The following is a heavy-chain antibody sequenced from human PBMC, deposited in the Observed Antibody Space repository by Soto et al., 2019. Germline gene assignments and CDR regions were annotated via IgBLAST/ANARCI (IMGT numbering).Heavy chain of an antibody. D-gene: IGHD5-12*01. Sequence: QVQLVQSGAEVKKPGSSVKVSCKASGGTFSSYAISWVRQAPGQGLERMGGIIPIFGTANYAQKFQGRVTITADESTSTAYMELSSLRSEDTAVYYCAREAGGLDGYNPHSYWYFDLWGRGTLVTVSS. V-gene: IGHV1-69*12. CDR3: AREAGGLDGYNPHSYWYFDL. J-gene: IGHJ2*01. CDR1: GGTFSSYA. CDR2: IIPIFGTA.